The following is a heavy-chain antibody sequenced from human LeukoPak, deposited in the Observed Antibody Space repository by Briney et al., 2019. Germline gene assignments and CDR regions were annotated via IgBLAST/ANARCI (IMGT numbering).Heavy chain of an antibody. V-gene: IGHV3-23*01. CDR2: ISGSGGST. D-gene: IGHD6-13*01. CDR1: GFTFSNAW. Sequence: GGSLRLSCAASGFTFSNAWMSWVRQAPGKGLEWVSAISGSGGSTYYADSVKGRFTISRDNSKNTLYLQMNSLRAEDTAVYYCAKDRSSSWYYFDYWGQGTLVTVSS. CDR3: AKDRSSSWYYFDY. J-gene: IGHJ4*02.